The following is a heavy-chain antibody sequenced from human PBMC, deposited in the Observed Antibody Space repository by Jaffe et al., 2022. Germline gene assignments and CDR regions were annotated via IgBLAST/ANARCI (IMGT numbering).Heavy chain of an antibody. Sequence: QVQLVQSGAEVKKPGSSVKVSCKASGGTFSSYAISWVRQAPGQGLEWMGGIIPIFGTANYAQKFQGRVTITADESTSTAYMELSSLRSEDTAVYYCVTPLRRTNETYYDYIWGSYLFDYWGQGTLVTVSS. D-gene: IGHD3-16*02. CDR3: VTPLRRTNETYYDYIWGSYLFDY. J-gene: IGHJ4*02. CDR2: IIPIFGTA. CDR1: GGTFSSYA. V-gene: IGHV1-69*01.